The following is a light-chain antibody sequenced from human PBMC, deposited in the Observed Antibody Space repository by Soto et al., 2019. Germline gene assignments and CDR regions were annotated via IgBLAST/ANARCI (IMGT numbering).Light chain of an antibody. V-gene: IGLV1-44*01. CDR1: RSNVGRNA. J-gene: IGLJ2*01. Sequence: QSVLTKPHSASGTPGQTVTISCSGSRSNVGRNAVSWYQQVPGMAPELLVFATNKRPSGVPDRCSGSASGASASLAISGLQSEDEADYYCAAWDDTLNGPLFGGGTQLTVL. CDR2: ATN. CDR3: AAWDDTLNGPL.